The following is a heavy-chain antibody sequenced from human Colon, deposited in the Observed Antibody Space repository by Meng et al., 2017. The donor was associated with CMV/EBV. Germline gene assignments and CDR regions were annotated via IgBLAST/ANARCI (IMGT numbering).Heavy chain of an antibody. CDR3: ARERGGYGSYSYYYYGMDV. CDR1: GFTFSTYE. D-gene: IGHD1-26*01. V-gene: IGHV3-48*03. J-gene: IGHJ6*02. Sequence: GESLKISCAASGFTFSTYEFNWVRQAPGKGLEWLSYISSGGATIYYADSVRGRFTISRDDARNSLYLQMSSLRADDTAVYFCARERGGYGSYSYYYYGMDVWGQGTTVTVSS. CDR2: ISSGGATI.